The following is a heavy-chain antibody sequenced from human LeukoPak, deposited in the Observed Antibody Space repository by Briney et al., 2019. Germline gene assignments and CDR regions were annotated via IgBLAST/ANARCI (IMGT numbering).Heavy chain of an antibody. V-gene: IGHV3-9*01. D-gene: IGHD2-15*01. CDR3: AKAARMGVFSGGGDSWFDP. Sequence: GRSLRLSCAASGFTFDDYAMHWVRQAPGKGLEWVSGISWNSGSIGYADSVKGRFTISRDNAKNSLYLQMNSLRAEDTALYYCAKAARMGVFSGGGDSWFDPWGQGTLVTVSS. CDR1: GFTFDDYA. CDR2: ISWNSGSI. J-gene: IGHJ5*02.